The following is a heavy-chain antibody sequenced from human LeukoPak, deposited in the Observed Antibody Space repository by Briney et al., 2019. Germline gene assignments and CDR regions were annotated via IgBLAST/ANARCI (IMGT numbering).Heavy chain of an antibody. J-gene: IGHJ4*02. CDR1: GGSVNNFY. CDR2: IYYSGDT. V-gene: IGHV4-59*02. D-gene: IGHD6-19*01. Sequence: PSETLSLTCTVSGGSVNNFYGSWIRQPPGKGLEWIGHIYYSGDTNFNPSLKSRVTMSVDTSKNQFSLKVNSVTAADTAVYYCARGASGPFGYWGQGTLVTVSS. CDR3: ARGASGPFGY.